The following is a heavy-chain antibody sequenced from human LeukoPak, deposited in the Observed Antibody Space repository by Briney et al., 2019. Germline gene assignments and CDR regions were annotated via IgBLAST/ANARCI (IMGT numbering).Heavy chain of an antibody. D-gene: IGHD5-18*01. CDR1: GGSFSGYY. CDR3: TRGSTAYYYMDV. CDR2: IYYSGST. V-gene: IGHV4-59*01. Sequence: PSETLSPTCAVYGGSFSGYYRSWIRQPPGKGLEWIGNIYYSGSTNYNPSLKSRVTISVDTSKNQFSLKLSSVTAADTAVYYCTRGSTAYYYMDVWGKGTTVTISS. J-gene: IGHJ6*03.